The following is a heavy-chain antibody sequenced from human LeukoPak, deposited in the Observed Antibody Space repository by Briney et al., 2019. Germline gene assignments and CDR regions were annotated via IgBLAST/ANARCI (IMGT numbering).Heavy chain of an antibody. CDR3: VKEDTMVRAFDY. V-gene: IGHV3-43*02. D-gene: IGHD3-10*01. J-gene: IGHJ4*02. CDR1: GFTFDDYA. Sequence: GGSLRLSCAASGFTFDDYAMHWVRHAPGKGLEWVSLISGDGGTTYSADSVKGRFTISRDNSKNTLYLQMSSLRAEDTAVYYCVKEDTMVRAFDYWGQGTLVSVSS. CDR2: ISGDGGTT.